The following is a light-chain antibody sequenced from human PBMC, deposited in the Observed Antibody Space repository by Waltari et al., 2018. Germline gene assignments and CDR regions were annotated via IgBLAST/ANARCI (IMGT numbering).Light chain of an antibody. J-gene: IGKJ2*01. Sequence: EIVMKQSPATLSVSPGERATVSCRASQDFNSNLAWYQQKHGQAPRLLIYGASTRATGTPARFSGSASGTEFTLTISSLQSEDFAIYYCQQYDKWPYTFGQGTKLEIK. CDR3: QQYDKWPYT. V-gene: IGKV3-15*01. CDR2: GAS. CDR1: QDFNSN.